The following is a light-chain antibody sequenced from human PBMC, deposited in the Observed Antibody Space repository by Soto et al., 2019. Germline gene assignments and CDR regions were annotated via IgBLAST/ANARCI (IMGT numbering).Light chain of an antibody. Sequence: QSVLAQPPSASGSPGQSVTISCTGTSSDVGAYNYVSWYQQHPGKAPKLMIYEVSKRPSGVPDRFSGSKSGNTASLTISGLQAEDEADYYCSSFRSGSTLYVFGTGTKVTVL. J-gene: IGLJ1*01. V-gene: IGLV2-8*01. CDR3: SSFRSGSTLYV. CDR2: EVS. CDR1: SSDVGAYNY.